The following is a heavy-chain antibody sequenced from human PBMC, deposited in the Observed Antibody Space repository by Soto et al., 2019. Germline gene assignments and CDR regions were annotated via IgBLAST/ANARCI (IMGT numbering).Heavy chain of an antibody. CDR1: GGSISSGGYS. J-gene: IGHJ5*02. CDR3: ATAWNYYDSSRYPNWFDP. CDR2: IYHSGST. V-gene: IGHV4-30-2*01. Sequence: SETLSLTCAVSGGSISSGGYSGSWIRQPPGKGREWIGYIYHSGSTYYNPYLKRRVTISVDRSKNQFCLKLSSVTAADTAVYYFATAWNYYDSSRYPNWFDPWGQVTRVTVS. D-gene: IGHD3-22*01.